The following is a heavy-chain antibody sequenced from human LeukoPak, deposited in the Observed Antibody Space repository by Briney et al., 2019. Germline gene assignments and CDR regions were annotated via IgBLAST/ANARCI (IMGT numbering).Heavy chain of an antibody. CDR2: ISRNSTYI. D-gene: IGHD3-22*01. Sequence: GGSLRLSCAASGFTFSSYIMNWVRQAPGKGLEWVASISRNSTYIHYADSVKGRFTISRDNARNSLFLQMNSLRAEDTAIYYCAKDSDYYDSSGYYFSAFDIWGQGTMVTVSS. CDR1: GFTFSSYI. J-gene: IGHJ3*02. V-gene: IGHV3-21*01. CDR3: AKDSDYYDSSGYYFSAFDI.